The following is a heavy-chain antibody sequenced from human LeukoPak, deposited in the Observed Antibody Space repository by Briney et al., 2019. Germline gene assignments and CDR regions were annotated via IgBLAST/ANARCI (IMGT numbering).Heavy chain of an antibody. D-gene: IGHD3-16*02. CDR2: ISGSGGST. CDR3: AKLCDYVWGSYRSPNLECY. Sequence: PGGSLRLSCAASGFTFSSYGMSWVRQAPGKGLEWVSAISGSGGSTYYADSVKGRFTISRDNSKNTLYLQMNSLRAEDTAVYYCAKLCDYVWGSYRSPNLECYWGQGTLVTVSS. CDR1: GFTFSSYG. J-gene: IGHJ4*02. V-gene: IGHV3-23*01.